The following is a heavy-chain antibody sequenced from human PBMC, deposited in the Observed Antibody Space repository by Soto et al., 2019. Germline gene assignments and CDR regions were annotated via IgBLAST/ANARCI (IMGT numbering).Heavy chain of an antibody. CDR3: AKDELRYFDWLLPYFDY. J-gene: IGHJ4*02. V-gene: IGHV3-23*01. CDR1: GFTFSSNA. D-gene: IGHD3-9*01. Sequence: GGSLRLSCAASGFTFSSNAMSWARQAPGKGREWVSAISGSGGSTYYADSVKGRFTISRDNSKNTLYLQMNSLRAEDTAVYYCAKDELRYFDWLLPYFDYWGQGTLVTVSS. CDR2: ISGSGGST.